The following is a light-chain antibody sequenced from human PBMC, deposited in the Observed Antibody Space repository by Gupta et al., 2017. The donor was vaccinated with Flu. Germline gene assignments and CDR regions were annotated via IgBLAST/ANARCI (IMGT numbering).Light chain of an antibody. V-gene: IGLV1-40*01. J-gene: IGLJ1*01. Sequence: QSVLTQPPSVSGAPGQRVTISCTGTTSNIGAGYDVQWYQDLPETAPKLLIYGNFDRPSGVPDRFSGSKSGISASLAITGLQADDEADYYCQSFDSGLNAYVFGTGTKVTVL. CDR1: TSNIGAGYD. CDR2: GNF. CDR3: QSFDSGLNAYV.